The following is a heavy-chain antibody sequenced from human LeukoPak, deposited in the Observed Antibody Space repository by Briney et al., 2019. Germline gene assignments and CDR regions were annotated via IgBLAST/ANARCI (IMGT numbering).Heavy chain of an antibody. J-gene: IGHJ6*02. CDR3: ARDTTIGPRYYYYYYGMDV. CDR1: GDSVSSNSAA. Sequence: SQTLSLTCDISGDSVSSNSAAWNWIRQSPSRGLEWLGRTYYRSKWYNDYAVSVKSRITINPDTSKNQFSLQLNSVTPEDTAVYYCARDTTIGPRYYYYYYGMDVWGQGTTVTVSS. V-gene: IGHV6-1*01. D-gene: IGHD5-12*01. CDR2: TYYRSKWYN.